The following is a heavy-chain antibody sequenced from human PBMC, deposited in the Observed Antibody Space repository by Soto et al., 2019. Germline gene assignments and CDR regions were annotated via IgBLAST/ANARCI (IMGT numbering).Heavy chain of an antibody. V-gene: IGHV7-4-1*01. CDR3: ARAPDYGDYPLFNFDL. CDR2: INTNTGNP. J-gene: IGHJ2*01. CDR1: GCTFTSYS. Sequence: ASLKVSCKASGCTFTSYSMNWVRQAPGQGLEWMGWINTNTGNPTYAQGFTGRFVFSLDTSVSTAYLQICSLKAEDTAVYYCARAPDYGDYPLFNFDLWGRGTLVTVLL. D-gene: IGHD4-17*01.